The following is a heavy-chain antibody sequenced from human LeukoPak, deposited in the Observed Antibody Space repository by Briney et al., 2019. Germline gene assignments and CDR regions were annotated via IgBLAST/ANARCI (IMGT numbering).Heavy chain of an antibody. CDR2: IYSGGST. CDR3: ARDLISGAYTFDY. CDR1: GFTVSSNY. J-gene: IGHJ4*02. Sequence: GGSLRLSCAASGFTVSSNYMSWVRQAPGKGLEWVSVIYSGGSTYYADSVKGRFTISRDSSKNTLYLQMNSLRAEDTAVYYCARDLISGAYTFDYWGQGTLVTVSS. D-gene: IGHD1-26*01. V-gene: IGHV3-53*01.